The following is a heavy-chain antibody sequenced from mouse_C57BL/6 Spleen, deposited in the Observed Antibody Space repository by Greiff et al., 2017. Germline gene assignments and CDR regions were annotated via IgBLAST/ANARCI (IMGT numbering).Heavy chain of an antibody. CDR2: INYDASST. CDR1: GFTFSDYY. Sequence: EVKLVESEGGLVQPGSSMKLSCTASGFTFSDYYMAWVRQVPEKGLEWVANINYDASSTYYLDSLKSRFIISRDNAKNILYLQMSSLKSEDTATYYCARGYYGSSYGAMDYWGQGTSVTVSS. D-gene: IGHD1-1*01. CDR3: ARGYYGSSYGAMDY. V-gene: IGHV5-16*01. J-gene: IGHJ4*01.